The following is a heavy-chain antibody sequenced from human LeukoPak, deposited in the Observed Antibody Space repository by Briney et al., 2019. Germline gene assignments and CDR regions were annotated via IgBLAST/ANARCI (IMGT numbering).Heavy chain of an antibody. V-gene: IGHV4-34*01. CDR1: GGSFSGYY. CDR2: INHSGST. Sequence: SETLSLTCAVYGGSFSGYYWSWIRQPPGKGLEWIGEINHSGSTNYNPSLKSRVTISVDTSKNQFSLKLSSVTAADTAVYYCARVKSSWCMYFDYWGQGTLVTVSS. J-gene: IGHJ4*02. CDR3: ARVKSSWCMYFDY. D-gene: IGHD6-13*01.